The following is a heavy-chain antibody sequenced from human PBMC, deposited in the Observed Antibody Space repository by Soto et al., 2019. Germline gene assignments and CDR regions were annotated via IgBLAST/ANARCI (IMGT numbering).Heavy chain of an antibody. CDR3: ARENDYGGKGDAFDI. J-gene: IGHJ3*02. CDR2: INPNSGGT. Sequence: GASVKVSCKASGYTFTGHYMHWVRQAPGQGLEWMGWINPNSGGTNYAQKFQGRVTMTRDTSISTAYMELSRLRSDDTAVYYCARENDYGGKGDAFDIWGQGTMVTVSS. V-gene: IGHV1-2*02. D-gene: IGHD4-17*01. CDR1: GYTFTGHY.